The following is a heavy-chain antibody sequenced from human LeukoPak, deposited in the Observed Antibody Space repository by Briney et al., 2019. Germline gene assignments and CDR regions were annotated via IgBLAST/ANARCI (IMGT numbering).Heavy chain of an antibody. Sequence: GGSLRLSCAASGVTFSSDWMHWVRQAPGKGLGWVSRINSDGSSTSYADSLKGRFTISSDNAKNTLYLQMNSLRAEDTAVYYCARSGDYYDSSGYYVRYWGQGTLVTVSS. CDR2: INSDGSST. CDR3: ARSGDYYDSSGYYVRY. CDR1: GVTFSSDW. V-gene: IGHV3-74*01. D-gene: IGHD3-22*01. J-gene: IGHJ4*02.